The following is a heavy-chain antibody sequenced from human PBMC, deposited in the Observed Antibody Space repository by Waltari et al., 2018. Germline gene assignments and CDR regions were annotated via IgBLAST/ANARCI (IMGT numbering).Heavy chain of an antibody. CDR1: GFTFSSYT. V-gene: IGHV3-21*01. D-gene: IGHD1-1*01. CDR2: ISSSSSYI. Sequence: EVQLVESGGGLVKPGGSLRLSCAASGFTFSSYTMNWVRQAPGKGLEWVSSISSSSSYIYYADSVKGRFTISRDNAKNSLYLQMNSLRAEDTAVYYCARDRNWNDFNDAFDIWGQGTMVTVSS. CDR3: ARDRNWNDFNDAFDI. J-gene: IGHJ3*02.